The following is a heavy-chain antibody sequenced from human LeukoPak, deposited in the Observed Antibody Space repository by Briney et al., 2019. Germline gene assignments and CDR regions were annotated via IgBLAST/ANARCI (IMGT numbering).Heavy chain of an antibody. CDR1: GFTFRNYG. CDR3: AKDPGAGVSGFYMDV. J-gene: IGHJ6*03. D-gene: IGHD2-8*02. Sequence: GGSLRLSCAASGFTFRNYGMHWVRQATGKGLEWVSFIWSDGNNRFYADSVKGRFTISRDNSKNMLYLQMDTLRAEDTALYYCAKDPGAGVSGFYMDVWGKGTTVIVSS. CDR2: IWSDGNNR. V-gene: IGHV3-30*02.